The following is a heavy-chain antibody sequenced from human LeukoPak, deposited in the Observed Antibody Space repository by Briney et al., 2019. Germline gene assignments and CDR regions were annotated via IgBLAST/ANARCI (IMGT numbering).Heavy chain of an antibody. J-gene: IGHJ3*02. CDR3: ASSKLDFWSGYSPDAFDI. D-gene: IGHD3-3*01. CDR1: GFTFSSYA. CDR2: ISGSGGST. V-gene: IGHV3-23*01. Sequence: GGSLRLSCAASGFTFSSYAMSWVRQAPGKGLEWVPAISGSGGSTYYADSVKGRFTISRDNSKNTPYLQMNSLRAEDTAVYYCASSKLDFWSGYSPDAFDIWGQGTMVTVSS.